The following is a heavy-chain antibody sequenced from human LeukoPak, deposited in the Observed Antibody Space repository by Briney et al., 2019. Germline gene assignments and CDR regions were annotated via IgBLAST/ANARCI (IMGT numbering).Heavy chain of an antibody. CDR1: GFTFSSYS. V-gene: IGHV3-48*02. CDR3: ANTYYDYVWGSN. D-gene: IGHD3-16*01. J-gene: IGHJ4*02. Sequence: PSGGSLRLSCAASGFTFSSYSMNWVRQAPGKGLEWVSYISNGSSTIYYADSVKGRFTISRDNAKNSLYLQMNSLRDEDTAVYYCANTYYDYVWGSNWGQGTLVTVSS. CDR2: ISNGSSTI.